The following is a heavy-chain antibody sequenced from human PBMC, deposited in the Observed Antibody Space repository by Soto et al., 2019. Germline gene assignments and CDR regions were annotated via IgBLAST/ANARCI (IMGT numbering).Heavy chain of an antibody. D-gene: IGHD3-3*01. CDR1: GVTFTSSA. CDR3: AAVDYDFWSGSLSMHV. CDR2: IVVGSGNT. J-gene: IGHJ6*02. Sequence: GASVKVSCKASGVTFTSSAVQWVRQARGQRLEWIGWIVVGSGNTNYAQKFQERVTITRDMYTSTAYMELSSLRSEDTAVYYCAAVDYDFWSGSLSMHVWGQGTTVNVSS. V-gene: IGHV1-58*01.